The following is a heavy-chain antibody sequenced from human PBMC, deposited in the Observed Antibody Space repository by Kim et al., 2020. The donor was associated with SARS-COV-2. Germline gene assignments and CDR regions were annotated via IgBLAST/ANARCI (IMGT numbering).Heavy chain of an antibody. Sequence: SETLSLTCAVYGGSFSGYYWSWIRQPPGKGLEWIGEINHSGSTNYNPSLKSRVTISVDTSKNQFSLKLSSVTAADTAVYYCARGRVRDIVVVPAARRAFDIWGQGTMVTVSS. CDR1: GGSFSGYY. CDR2: INHSGST. CDR3: ARGRVRDIVVVPAARRAFDI. J-gene: IGHJ3*02. D-gene: IGHD2-2*01. V-gene: IGHV4-34*01.